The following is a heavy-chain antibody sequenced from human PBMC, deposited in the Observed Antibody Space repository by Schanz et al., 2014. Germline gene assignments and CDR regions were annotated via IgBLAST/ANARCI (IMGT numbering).Heavy chain of an antibody. V-gene: IGHV3-74*01. CDR3: ARPALWFGDNCFDP. D-gene: IGHD3-10*01. CDR1: GFTFSSYC. CDR2: IKSDGSST. J-gene: IGHJ5*02. Sequence: VQLVESGGGLVQPGGSLRLSCAASGFTFSSYCMHWVRQVPGKGLVWVSRIKSDGSSTSYADSVKGRFTISRDNAKNTLYLQMNSLRAEDTAVYYCARPALWFGDNCFDPWGQGTLVTVSS.